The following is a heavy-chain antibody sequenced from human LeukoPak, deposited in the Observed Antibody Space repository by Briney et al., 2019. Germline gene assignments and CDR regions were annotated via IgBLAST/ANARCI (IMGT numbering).Heavy chain of an antibody. CDR1: GFTFSSYE. J-gene: IGHJ4*02. CDR3: ARGSNTGRYGKY. D-gene: IGHD6-19*01. V-gene: IGHV3-48*03. Sequence: GGSLRLSCAASGFTFSSYEMNWVRQAPGKGLEWVSYISSSGSTIHYADSVKGRFTISRDNAKNSLYLQMNSLRAEDTAVYYCARGSNTGRYGKYWGQGTLVTVSS. CDR2: ISSSGSTI.